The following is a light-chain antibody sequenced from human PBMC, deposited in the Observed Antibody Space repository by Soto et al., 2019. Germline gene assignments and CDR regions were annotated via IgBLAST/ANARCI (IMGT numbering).Light chain of an antibody. CDR3: QSYDSSLSGSEV. V-gene: IGLV1-40*01. Sequence: QSVLTQPPSVSGAPGQRVTISCTVSSSNIGAGHDVHWYQHLPGTTPKLLIYGNGNRPSGVPDRFSGSKSGTSASLAITGLQAEDEADYYCQSYDSSLSGSEVFGTGTKLTVL. J-gene: IGLJ1*01. CDR1: SSNIGAGHD. CDR2: GNG.